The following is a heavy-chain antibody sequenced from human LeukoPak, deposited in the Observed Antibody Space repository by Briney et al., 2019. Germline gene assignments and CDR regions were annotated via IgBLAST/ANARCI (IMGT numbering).Heavy chain of an antibody. CDR1: GGSISSSNW. J-gene: IGHJ3*02. Sequence: PSGTLSLTCAVSGGSISSSNWWSWVRQPPGKGLEWIGEIYHSGSTSYNPSLKSRGTISVDKSKNQFSLKLSSVTAADTAVYYCARVPIPPYYDILTGYYGYDAFDIWGQGTMVTVSS. V-gene: IGHV4-4*02. CDR2: IYHSGST. D-gene: IGHD3-9*01. CDR3: ARVPIPPYYDILTGYYGYDAFDI.